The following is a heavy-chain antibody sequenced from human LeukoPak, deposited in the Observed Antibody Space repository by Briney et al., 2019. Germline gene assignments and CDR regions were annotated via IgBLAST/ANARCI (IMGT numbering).Heavy chain of an antibody. D-gene: IGHD6-19*01. CDR1: GGSISSYY. Sequence: SETLSLTCTVSGGSISSYYWSWIRQPPGKGLEWIGYIYYSGSTNYNPSLKSRVTISVDTSKNQFSLKLSSVTAADTAVYYCARVGSGWHRDYWGQGTLVTVSS. V-gene: IGHV4-59*08. J-gene: IGHJ4*02. CDR2: IYYSGST. CDR3: ARVGSGWHRDY.